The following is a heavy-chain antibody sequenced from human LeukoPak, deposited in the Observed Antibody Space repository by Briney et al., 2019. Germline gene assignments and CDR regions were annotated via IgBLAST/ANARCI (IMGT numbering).Heavy chain of an antibody. Sequence: PSETLSLTCSVSGVFLSVYYWSWIRQSPGKGLEWIGYISYSGGANYNSSLKSRVTISLDTPKNQFSLQLRSVSAADTAIYYCVRGERLGGDYWGHGTLVTVSS. J-gene: IGHJ4*01. V-gene: IGHV4-59*01. D-gene: IGHD3-10*01. CDR1: GVFLSVYY. CDR2: ISYSGGA. CDR3: VRGERLGGDY.